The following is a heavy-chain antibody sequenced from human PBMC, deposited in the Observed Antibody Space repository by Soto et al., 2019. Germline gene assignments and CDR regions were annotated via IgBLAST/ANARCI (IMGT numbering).Heavy chain of an antibody. Sequence: QLQLQESGPGLVKPSETLSLTCTVSGGSISSSPYYWAWIRQPPGKGLQWIGNIYYNGNTFYNPSLRSRVTISIDTSKSQFSLGLSSVTASDTAVYYCARHGPLTNNWNQLNCWGQGTLFTVSS. CDR2: IYYNGNT. J-gene: IGHJ4*02. D-gene: IGHD1-1*01. CDR3: ARHGPLTNNWNQLNC. CDR1: GGSISSSPYY. V-gene: IGHV4-39*01.